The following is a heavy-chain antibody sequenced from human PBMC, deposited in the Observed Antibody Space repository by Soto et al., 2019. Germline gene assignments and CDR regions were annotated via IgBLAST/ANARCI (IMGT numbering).Heavy chain of an antibody. D-gene: IGHD5-18*01. J-gene: IGHJ5*02. V-gene: IGHV3-23*01. CDR3: AKDFLGGYSYGQPLNWFDP. CDR2: ISGSGGST. CDR1: GFTFSSYA. Sequence: GGSLRLSCAASGFTFSSYAMSWARQAPGKGLEWVSAISGSGGSTYYADSVKGRFTISRDNSKNTLYLQMNSLRAEDTAVYYCAKDFLGGYSYGQPLNWFDPWGQGTLVTVSS.